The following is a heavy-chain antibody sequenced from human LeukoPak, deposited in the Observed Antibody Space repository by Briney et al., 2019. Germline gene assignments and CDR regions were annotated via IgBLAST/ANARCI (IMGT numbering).Heavy chain of an antibody. CDR2: INSDGSIT. CDR3: ARASSYSYGYGY. V-gene: IGHV3-74*01. CDR1: GFTFSSYW. D-gene: IGHD5-18*01. J-gene: IGHJ4*02. Sequence: PGGSLRLSCAASGFTFSSYWMHWVRQAPGKGLVWVSRINSDGSITNYADSVKGRFTISRDNAKNTLYLQMNSLRAEDTAVYYCARASSYSYGYGYWGQGTLVTVSS.